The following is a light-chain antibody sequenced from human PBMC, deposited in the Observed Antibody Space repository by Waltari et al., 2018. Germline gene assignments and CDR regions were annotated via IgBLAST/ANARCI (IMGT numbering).Light chain of an antibody. CDR3: SSYTSSSTPV. CDR2: DVS. V-gene: IGLV2-14*03. J-gene: IGLJ3*02. Sequence: QSALTQPASVSGSPGQSITISCTGTSSDVGGYNHVSWYQQHPAKAPKLMIYDVSNRPSGVSNRFSGSKSGNTASLTISGLQAEDEADYYCSSYTSSSTPVFGGGTKLTVL. CDR1: SSDVGGYNH.